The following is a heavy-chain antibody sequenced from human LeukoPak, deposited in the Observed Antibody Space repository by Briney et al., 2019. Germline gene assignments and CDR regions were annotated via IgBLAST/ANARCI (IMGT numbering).Heavy chain of an antibody. Sequence: GGSLRLSCAASGFTFNTYPIHWVRQAPGKGLEWVSAISGSGGSTYYADSVKGRFTISRDNSKNTLYLQMNSLRAEDTAVYYCVKPNLGYCSSTSCPGAFDIWGQGTMVTVSS. CDR1: GFTFNTYP. D-gene: IGHD2-2*01. J-gene: IGHJ3*02. CDR3: VKPNLGYCSSTSCPGAFDI. V-gene: IGHV3-23*01. CDR2: ISGSGGST.